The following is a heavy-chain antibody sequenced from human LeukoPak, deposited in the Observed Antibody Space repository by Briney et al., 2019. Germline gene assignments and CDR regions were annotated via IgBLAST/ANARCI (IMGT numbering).Heavy chain of an antibody. J-gene: IGHJ4*02. CDR2: INTNTGNP. V-gene: IGHV7-4-1*02. Sequence: ALVKVSCKASGYTFTGYYMHWVRQAPGQGLEWMGWINTNTGNPTYAQGFTGRFVFSLDTSVSTAYLQISSLKAEDTAVYYCARGRYSGSYYVGYWGQGTLVTVSS. CDR1: GYTFTGYY. D-gene: IGHD1-26*01. CDR3: ARGRYSGSYYVGY.